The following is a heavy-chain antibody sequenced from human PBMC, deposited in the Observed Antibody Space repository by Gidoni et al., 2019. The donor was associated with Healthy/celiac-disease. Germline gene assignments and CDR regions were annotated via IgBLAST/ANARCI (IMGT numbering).Heavy chain of an antibody. D-gene: IGHD4-17*01. CDR3: ARDAGDYVAEYFQH. Sequence: QVQLVESGGGVVQPERSMRLSCAASGFTFSSYGMHWVRQAPGKGLEWVAVIWYDGSNNYYADSVKGLFTISRDNSKNTLYLQMNSLRAEDTAVYYCARDAGDYVAEYFQHWGQGTLVTVSS. J-gene: IGHJ1*01. CDR1: GFTFSSYG. V-gene: IGHV3-33*01. CDR2: IWYDGSNN.